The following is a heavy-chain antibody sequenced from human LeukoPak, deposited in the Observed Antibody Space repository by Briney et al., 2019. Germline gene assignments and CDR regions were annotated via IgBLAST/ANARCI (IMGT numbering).Heavy chain of an antibody. CDR3: AKVPDTAMVHNYYYMDI. V-gene: IGHV3-30*02. CDR2: IRYDGSNK. D-gene: IGHD5-18*01. Sequence: GGSLRLSCAASGFTFSSYGMHWVRQAPGKGLEWVAFIRYDGSNKYYADSVKGRFTISRDNSKNTLYLQMNSLRAEDTAVYYCAKVPDTAMVHNYYYMDIWGKGTTVTVSS. J-gene: IGHJ6*03. CDR1: GFTFSSYG.